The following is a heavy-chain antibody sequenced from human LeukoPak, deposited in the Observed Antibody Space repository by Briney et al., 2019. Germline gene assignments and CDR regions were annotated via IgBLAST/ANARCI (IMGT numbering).Heavy chain of an antibody. CDR3: ARDLGGDSSPLDC. V-gene: IGHV3-21*01. CDR1: GFTFSSYR. Sequence: PGESLRLSCAASGFTFSSYRMNWVRQAPGKGLEWVSSISGSGTYKYYADSVKGRLTISRDSAKNSLYLQMNSLRAEDTAVYYCARDLGGDSSPLDCWGQGTLVAVSS. D-gene: IGHD3-16*01. J-gene: IGHJ4*02. CDR2: ISGSGTYK.